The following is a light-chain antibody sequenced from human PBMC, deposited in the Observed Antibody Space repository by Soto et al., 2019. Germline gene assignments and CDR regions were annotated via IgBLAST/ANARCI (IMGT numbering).Light chain of an antibody. CDR3: QQYYSTPWT. J-gene: IGKJ1*01. Sequence: DIVMTQSADSLAVSLGERATINCKSSQSVFSNSNNKKYLAWYQQKPGLPPKLLIHWASIRESGVPDRFSGSGSGTDFTVTINSLQAEDVAVYYCQQYYSTPWTFGQGTKVEIK. V-gene: IGKV4-1*01. CDR1: QSVFSNSNNKKY. CDR2: WAS.